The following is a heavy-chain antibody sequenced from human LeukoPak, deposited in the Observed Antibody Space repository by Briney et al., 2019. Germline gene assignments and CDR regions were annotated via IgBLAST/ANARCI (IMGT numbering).Heavy chain of an antibody. CDR1: GGSISSYY. D-gene: IGHD2-15*01. CDR2: MYYSGST. J-gene: IGHJ5*02. Sequence: PSETLSLTCTVSGGSISSYYWSWLRQPPGKGLEWIGYMYYSGSTNYNPSLKSRVTISVDTSKNQFSLKLSSVTAADTAVYYCARRGIVAFDPWGQGTQVTVSS. CDR3: ARRGIVAFDP. V-gene: IGHV4-59*08.